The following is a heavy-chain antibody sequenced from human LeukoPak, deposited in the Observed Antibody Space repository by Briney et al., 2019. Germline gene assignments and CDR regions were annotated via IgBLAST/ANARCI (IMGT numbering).Heavy chain of an antibody. V-gene: IGHV3-30*02. Sequence: GGSLRLSCAASGFTFGSYGMHWVRQAPGKGLEWVAFIRYDGSNKYYADSVKGRFTISRDNSKNTLYLQMNSLRAEDSAIYYCARGHSAWYDYWGQGTLVTVSS. CDR2: IRYDGSNK. CDR1: GFTFGSYG. J-gene: IGHJ4*02. D-gene: IGHD6-19*01. CDR3: ARGHSAWYDY.